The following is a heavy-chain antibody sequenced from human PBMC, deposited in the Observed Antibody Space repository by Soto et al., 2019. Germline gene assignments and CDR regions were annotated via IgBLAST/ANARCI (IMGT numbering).Heavy chain of an antibody. D-gene: IGHD5-18*01. J-gene: IGHJ4*02. CDR2: IYSGGST. CDR3: AGEATALVRGVPVFYY. Sequence: EVQLVETGGGLIQPGGSLRLSCAASGFTVSSNYMSWVRQAPGKGLEWVSVIYSGGSTYYADSVKGRFTISRDNSKNTLDLEMNSLGAEDTAVYYCAGEATALVRGVPVFYYWGQGTLVTVSS. V-gene: IGHV3-53*02. CDR1: GFTVSSNY.